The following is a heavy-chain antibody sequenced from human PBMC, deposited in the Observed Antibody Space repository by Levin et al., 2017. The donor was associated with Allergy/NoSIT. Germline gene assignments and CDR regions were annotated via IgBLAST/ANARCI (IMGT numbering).Heavy chain of an antibody. V-gene: IGHV3-53*01. J-gene: IGHJ6*02. CDR1: GFTISSNY. Sequence: GGSLRLSCAASGFTISSNYMSWVRQAPGKGLEWVSVIYSGGSTYYADSVKGRFTISRDNSKNTLYLQMNSLRAEDTAVYYCARDTAARFSYYYGMDVWGQGTTVTVSS. D-gene: IGHD6-6*01. CDR3: ARDTAARFSYYYGMDV. CDR2: IYSGGST.